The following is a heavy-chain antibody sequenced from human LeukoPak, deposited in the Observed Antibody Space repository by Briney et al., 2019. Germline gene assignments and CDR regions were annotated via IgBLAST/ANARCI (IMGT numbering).Heavy chain of an antibody. V-gene: IGHV3-30*03. CDR1: GXTFSTYG. CDR3: ARKSGNGYYWSDDY. D-gene: IGHD3-22*01. J-gene: IGHJ4*02. CDR2: ISYDGSNK. Sequence: GGSLRLSCAASGXTFSTYGMHWVRQAPGKGLEWVAVISYDGSNKYFPDSVKGRFTISRDNSKNTLYLQMNSLRAEDTAVYYCARKSGNGYYWSDDYWGQGTLVTVSS.